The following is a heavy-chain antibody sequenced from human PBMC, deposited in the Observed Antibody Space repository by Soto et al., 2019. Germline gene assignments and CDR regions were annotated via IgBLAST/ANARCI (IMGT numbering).Heavy chain of an antibody. V-gene: IGHV3-74*01. CDR1: GFTFSSYW. D-gene: IGHD6-25*01. J-gene: IGHJ6*02. CDR2: INSDGSST. Sequence: HPGGSLRLSCAASGFTFSSYWMHWVRQAPGKGLVWVSRINSDGSSTSYADSVKGRFTISRDNAKNTLYLQMNSLRAEDTAVYYCARDPSWAAGIYYYGMDVWGQGTTVTVSS. CDR3: ARDPSWAAGIYYYGMDV.